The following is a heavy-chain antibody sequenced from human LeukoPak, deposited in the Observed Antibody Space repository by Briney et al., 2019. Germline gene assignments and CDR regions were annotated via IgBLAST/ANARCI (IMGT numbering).Heavy chain of an antibody. CDR3: TRESYWGSSDKGFDY. J-gene: IGHJ4*02. V-gene: IGHV3-48*02. D-gene: IGHD2-8*02. CDR1: GFSFSSYS. CDR2: IDATSGNI. Sequence: HPGGSLRLSCAASGFSFSSYSLNWVRQAPGKGLEWVSYIDATSGNIYYTDSVKGRFTISRDNAKNSLYLQMNSLRDEDTAVYYCTRESYWGSSDKGFDYWGQGTLVTVSS.